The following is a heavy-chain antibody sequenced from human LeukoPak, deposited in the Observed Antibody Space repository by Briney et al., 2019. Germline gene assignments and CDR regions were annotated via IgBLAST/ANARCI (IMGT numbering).Heavy chain of an antibody. V-gene: IGHV4-39*07. D-gene: IGHD2-2*01. CDR1: GGSITSSSYY. Sequence: SETLSLTCTVSGGSITSSSYYWGWIRQPPWKGLEWIGSIYYSGSTYYNPSLKSRVTISVATSKNQFSLKLSSVTAADTAVYYCARLGRRFVVVPAQPLATPARYYFDYWGQGTLVTVSS. CDR3: ARLGRRFVVVPAQPLATPARYYFDY. CDR2: IYYSGST. J-gene: IGHJ4*02.